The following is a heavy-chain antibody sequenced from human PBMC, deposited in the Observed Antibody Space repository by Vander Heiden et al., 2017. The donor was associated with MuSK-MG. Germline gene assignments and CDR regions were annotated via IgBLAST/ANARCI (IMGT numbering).Heavy chain of an antibody. CDR2: ISYDGSNK. D-gene: IGHD3-22*01. Sequence: QVQLVESGGDVVQPGMSLRLSCAASGFPFRSYAMHWVRQAPGKGLEWVAVISYDGSNKYYADSVKGRFTISRDNSKNTLYLQMNSLRAEDTAVYYCARGKYYYDSSGYYDPDYWGQGTLVTVSS. J-gene: IGHJ4*02. CDR1: GFPFRSYA. V-gene: IGHV3-30-3*01. CDR3: ARGKYYYDSSGYYDPDY.